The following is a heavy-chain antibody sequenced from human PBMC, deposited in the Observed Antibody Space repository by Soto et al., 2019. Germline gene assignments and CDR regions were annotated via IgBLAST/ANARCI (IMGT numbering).Heavy chain of an antibody. CDR1: GFTFSSYA. Sequence: GGSLRLSCAASGFTFSSYAMHWVRQAPGKGLEYVSAISSNVGSTYYANSVKGRFTISRDNSKNTLYLQMGSLRAEDMAVYYCARNRDSSSWYDAFDIWGQGTMVTVSS. CDR2: ISSNVGST. CDR3: ARNRDSSSWYDAFDI. D-gene: IGHD6-13*01. J-gene: IGHJ3*02. V-gene: IGHV3-64*01.